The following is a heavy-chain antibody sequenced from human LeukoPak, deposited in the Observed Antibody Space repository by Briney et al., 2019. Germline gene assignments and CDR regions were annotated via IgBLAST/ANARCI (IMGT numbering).Heavy chain of an antibody. CDR2: INHSGST. D-gene: IGHD2-2*01. CDR3: ARGALWYQRDPFDY. CDR1: GGSFSGYY. Sequence: SETLSLTCAVYGGSFSGYYWSWIRQPPREGLEWIGEINHSGSTNYNPSLKSRVTISVDTSKNQFSLKLSSVTAADTAVYYCARGALWYQRDPFDYWGQGTLVTVSS. J-gene: IGHJ4*02. V-gene: IGHV4-34*01.